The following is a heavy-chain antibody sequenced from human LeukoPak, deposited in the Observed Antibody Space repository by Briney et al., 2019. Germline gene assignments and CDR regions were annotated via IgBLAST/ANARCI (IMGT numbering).Heavy chain of an antibody. Sequence: PGGSLRLSCAASGFTFSSYAMTWVRQGPGKGLEWVSDISGGGGSTYYADSVKGWFTISRDNSKNTLYLQMHSLRAEDTAVYHCAIYGGSGTNAFDMWGQGTMVTVSS. CDR1: GFTFSSYA. J-gene: IGHJ3*02. CDR3: AIYGGSGTNAFDM. V-gene: IGHV3-23*01. D-gene: IGHD5-12*01. CDR2: ISGGGGST.